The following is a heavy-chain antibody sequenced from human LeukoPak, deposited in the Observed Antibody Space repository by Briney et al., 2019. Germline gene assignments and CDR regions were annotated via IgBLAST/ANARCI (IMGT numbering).Heavy chain of an antibody. Sequence: GGSLRLSCAASGFTFSNYAMSWVRQAPGKSLEWVSAISGSGDSTYYAVSVKGRFSISRDNSKNTLFLQMNSVRAEDTAVYYCARYRFATFYGVWDYWGQGTPITVSS. V-gene: IGHV3-23*01. CDR1: GFTFSNYA. CDR2: ISGSGDST. CDR3: ARYRFATFYGVWDY. D-gene: IGHD3-16*01. J-gene: IGHJ4*02.